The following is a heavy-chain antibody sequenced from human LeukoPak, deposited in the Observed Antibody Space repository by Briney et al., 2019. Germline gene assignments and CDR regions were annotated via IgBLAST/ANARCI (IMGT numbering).Heavy chain of an antibody. J-gene: IGHJ4*02. Sequence: SETPSLTCTVSGGSISSSSYYWGWIRQPPGKGLEWIGEINHSGSTNYNPSLKSRVTISVDTSKNQFSLKLSSVTAADTAVYYCARGRIRGFYWGQGTLVTVSS. D-gene: IGHD1-14*01. CDR3: ARGRIRGFY. CDR1: GGSISSSSYY. V-gene: IGHV4-39*07. CDR2: INHSGST.